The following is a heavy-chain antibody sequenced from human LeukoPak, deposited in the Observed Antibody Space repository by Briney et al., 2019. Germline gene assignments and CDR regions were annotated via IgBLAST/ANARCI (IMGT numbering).Heavy chain of an antibody. CDR2: IRYDGTNK. V-gene: IGHV3-30*02. CDR3: AKDMLAGTTPRTDF. Sequence: GGSLRLSCAASGFIFSSYGMHWVRQAPGKGLEWVTFIRYDGTNKYYADSVKGRFTISRDNSKNTLYLQMNSLRAEDTAVYYCAKDMLAGTTPRTDFWGQGTLVTVSS. D-gene: IGHD6-13*01. J-gene: IGHJ4*02. CDR1: GFIFSSYG.